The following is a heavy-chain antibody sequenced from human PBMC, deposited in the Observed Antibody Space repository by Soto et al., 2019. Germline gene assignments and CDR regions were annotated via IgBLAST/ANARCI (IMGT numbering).Heavy chain of an antibody. J-gene: IGHJ4*02. V-gene: IGHV3-23*01. D-gene: IGHD3-22*01. CDR1: GFTYSSYA. Sequence: EVQLLESGGGLVQPGGSLRLSCAASGFTYSSYAMSWVRQAPGKGLEWVSAISGSGGSTYYADSVKGRFTISRDNSKNTLYLQMNSLRAEDTAVYYCAKDGGYYDSSEDYWGQGTLVSVSS. CDR3: AKDGGYYDSSEDY. CDR2: ISGSGGST.